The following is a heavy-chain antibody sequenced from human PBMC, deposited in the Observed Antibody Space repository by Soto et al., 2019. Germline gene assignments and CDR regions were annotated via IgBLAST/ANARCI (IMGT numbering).Heavy chain of an antibody. D-gene: IGHD3-22*01. CDR3: ARDAPRSYYDSSGHADC. J-gene: IGHJ4*02. CDR2: ISAYNGNT. CDR1: GYTFTSYG. Sequence: ASVKVSCKASGYTFTSYGISWVRQAPGQGLEWMGWISAYNGNTNYAQKLQGRVTMTTDTSTSTAYMELRSLRSDDTAVYYCARDAPRSYYDSSGHADCWGQGTLVTVSS. V-gene: IGHV1-18*04.